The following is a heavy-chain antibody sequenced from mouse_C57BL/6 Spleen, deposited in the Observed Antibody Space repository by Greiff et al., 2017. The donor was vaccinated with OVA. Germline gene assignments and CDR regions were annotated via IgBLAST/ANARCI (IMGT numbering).Heavy chain of an antibody. V-gene: IGHV1-64*01. D-gene: IGHD2-5*01. CDR3: ARGDYYSNYPYAMDY. J-gene: IGHJ4*01. Sequence: QLQLKQPGAELVKPGASVTFSCHASGYTFTSYWMHCVPPCPGHGLAWIGMIHPNSGSPTYNEQFKSKATLTVDKSSSTAYMQLSSLTSEDSAVYYCARGDYYSNYPYAMDYWGQGTSVTVSS. CDR1: GYTFTSYW. CDR2: IHPNSGSP.